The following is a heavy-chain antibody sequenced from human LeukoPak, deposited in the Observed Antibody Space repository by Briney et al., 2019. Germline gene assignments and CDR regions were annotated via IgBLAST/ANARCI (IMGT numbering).Heavy chain of an antibody. D-gene: IGHD2-21*01. CDR2: IYTSGST. CDR1: GGSISSYY. CDR3: ARGRLWNGIDDAFDI. Sequence: PSETLSLTCTVSGGSISSYYWSWIRQPPGKGLEWIGYIYTSGSTNYNPSLKSRVTISVDTSKNQFSLKLSSVTAADTAVYYWARGRLWNGIDDAFDIWGQGTMVTVSS. J-gene: IGHJ3*02. V-gene: IGHV4-4*09.